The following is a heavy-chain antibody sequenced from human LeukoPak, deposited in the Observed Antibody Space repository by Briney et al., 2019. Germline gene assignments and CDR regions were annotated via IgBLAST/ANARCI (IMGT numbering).Heavy chain of an antibody. J-gene: IGHJ4*02. CDR1: GFTFDDYG. V-gene: IGHV3-20*01. CDR3: VSDISVAAYFDY. CDR2: INWNGGSA. Sequence: PGGSLRLSCAASGFTFDDYGLSWVRQAPGKGLEWVSTINWNGGSAGYADSVKGRFTISRDNAKNSLYLQMNSLRAEDTALYARVSDISVAAYFDYWGQGTLVTVSS. D-gene: IGHD6-19*01.